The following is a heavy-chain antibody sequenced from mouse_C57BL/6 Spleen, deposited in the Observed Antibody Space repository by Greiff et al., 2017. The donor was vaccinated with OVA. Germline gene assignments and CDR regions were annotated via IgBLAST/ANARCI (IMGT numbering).Heavy chain of an antibody. CDR3: ARKRDDYDLYYFDY. J-gene: IGHJ2*01. Sequence: VQVVESGAELVMPGASVKLSCKASGYTFTSYWMHWVKQRPGQGLEWIGEIDPSDSYTNYNQKFKGKSTLTVDKSSSTAYMQLSSLTSEDSAVYYCARKRDDYDLYYFDYWGQGTTLTVSS. D-gene: IGHD2-4*01. CDR1: GYTFTSYW. V-gene: IGHV1-69*01. CDR2: IDPSDSYT.